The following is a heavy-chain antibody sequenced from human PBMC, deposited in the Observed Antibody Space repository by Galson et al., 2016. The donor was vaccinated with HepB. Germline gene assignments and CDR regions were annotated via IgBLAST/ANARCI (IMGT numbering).Heavy chain of an antibody. Sequence: SETLSLTCTVSGGSISSNIYLWAWVRQPPGKGLEWIGTIYYRWTTYYNPSLKSRLTMDVDTSKNQFSLKLSSVTAADTSVYYCARLVHGGTFFDSWGQGTLVTVSS. V-gene: IGHV4-39*01. D-gene: IGHD1-14*01. J-gene: IGHJ4*02. CDR2: IYYRWTT. CDR3: ARLVHGGTFFDS. CDR1: GGSISSNIYL.